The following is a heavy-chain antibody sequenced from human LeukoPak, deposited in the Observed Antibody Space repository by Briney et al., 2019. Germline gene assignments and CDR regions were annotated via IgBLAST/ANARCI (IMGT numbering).Heavy chain of an antibody. V-gene: IGHV1-3*01. D-gene: IGHD5-12*01. CDR3: GRGDQPKRGLVATTPPLGY. J-gene: IGHJ4*02. CDR1: GYTFTSYA. CDR2: INAGNGNT. Sequence: ASVKVSCKASGYTFTSYAMHWVRQAPGQRLEWMGWINAGNGNTKYSQKFQGRVTITTDTSASTAYMELSSLRSEDTAVYYCGRGDQPKRGLVATTPPLGYWGQGTLVTVSS.